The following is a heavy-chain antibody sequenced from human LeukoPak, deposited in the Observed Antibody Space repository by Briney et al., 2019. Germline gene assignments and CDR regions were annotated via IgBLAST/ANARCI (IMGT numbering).Heavy chain of an antibody. CDR3: ARSPLIAARPIGANWFDP. Sequence: SETLSLTCTVSGGSISSSSYYWGWIRQPPGKGQEWIGSIYYSGSTYYNPSLKSRVTISVDTSKNQFSLKLSSVTAADTAVYYCARSPLIAARPIGANWFDPWGQGTLVTVSS. CDR1: GGSISSSSYY. CDR2: IYYSGST. D-gene: IGHD6-6*01. V-gene: IGHV4-39*01. J-gene: IGHJ5*02.